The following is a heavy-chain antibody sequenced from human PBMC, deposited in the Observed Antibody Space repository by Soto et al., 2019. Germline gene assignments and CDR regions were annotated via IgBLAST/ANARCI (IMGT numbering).Heavy chain of an antibody. J-gene: IGHJ3*02. CDR1: GYTFTSYG. V-gene: IGHV1-18*01. D-gene: IGHD2-2*01. Sequence: QVQLVQSGAEVKKPGASVKVSCKASGYTFTSYGISWVRQAPGQGLEWMGWISAYNGNTNYAQKLQGRVTMTTDTSTSTDYMELRSLRSDDTAVYYCARVIYCSSISCPKSNDDFDIWGQGTMVTVSS. CDR2: ISAYNGNT. CDR3: ARVIYCSSISCPKSNDDFDI.